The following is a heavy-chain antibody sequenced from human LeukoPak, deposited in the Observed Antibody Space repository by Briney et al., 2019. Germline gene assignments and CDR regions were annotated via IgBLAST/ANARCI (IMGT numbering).Heavy chain of an antibody. V-gene: IGHV3-53*01. CDR3: AKGADFWSGYYLHFDY. J-gene: IGHJ4*02. CDR1: GFTVSSNY. D-gene: IGHD3-3*01. CDR2: IYSGGST. Sequence: GGSLRLSCAASGFTVSSNYMSWVRQAPGKGLEWVSVIYSGGSTYYADSVKGRFTISRDNSKNTLYLQTNSLRAEDTAVYYCAKGADFWSGYYLHFDYWGQGTLVTVSS.